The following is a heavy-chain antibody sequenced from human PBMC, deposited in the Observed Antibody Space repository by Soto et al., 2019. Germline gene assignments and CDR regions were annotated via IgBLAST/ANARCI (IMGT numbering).Heavy chain of an antibody. J-gene: IGHJ4*02. CDR3: AKDSGYSSGWYVDDY. CDR2: ISYDGSNK. V-gene: IGHV3-30*18. D-gene: IGHD6-19*01. CDR1: GFTFSSYG. Sequence: QVQLVESGGGVVQPGRSLRLSCAASGFTFSSYGMHWVRQAPRKGLEWVAVISYDGSNKYYADSVKGRFTISRDNSKNTLYLQMNSLRAEDTAVYYCAKDSGYSSGWYVDDYWGQGTLVTVSS.